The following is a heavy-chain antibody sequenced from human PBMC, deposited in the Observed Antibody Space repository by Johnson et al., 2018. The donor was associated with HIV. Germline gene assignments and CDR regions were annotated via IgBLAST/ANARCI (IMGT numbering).Heavy chain of an antibody. D-gene: IGHD1-26*01. V-gene: IGHV3-30-3*01. J-gene: IGHJ3*02. CDR2: ISYDGSNK. CDR1: GFTFSSYA. CDR3: AKGRGSPPGAFDI. Sequence: QMLLVESGGGVVQPGRSLRLSCAASGFTFSSYAMHWVRQAPGKGLEWVAVISYDGSNKYYADSVKGRFTISRDNSKNTLYLQMNSLRPEDTAVYYCAKGRGSPPGAFDIWGQGTMVTVSS.